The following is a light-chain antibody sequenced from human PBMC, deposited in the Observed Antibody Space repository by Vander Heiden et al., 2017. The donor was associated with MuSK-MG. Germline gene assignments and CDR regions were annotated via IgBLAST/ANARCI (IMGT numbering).Light chain of an antibody. CDR2: AAS. Sequence: DIQLTQSPSSLSASVGDRVTITCRASQFIRNDVAWYQQKAGKAPKRLIYAASTLQSGVPSRFSGSGSATEFTLTISSLQSEDFATYYCRQLHSYALTFGGGTKVEIK. J-gene: IGKJ4*01. V-gene: IGKV1-17*01. CDR3: RQLHSYALT. CDR1: QFIRND.